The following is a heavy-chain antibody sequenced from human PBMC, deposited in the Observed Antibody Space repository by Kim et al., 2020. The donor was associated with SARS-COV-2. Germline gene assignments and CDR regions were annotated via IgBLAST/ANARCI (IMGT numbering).Heavy chain of an antibody. D-gene: IGHD2-15*01. CDR3: VRGYYGMEV. Sequence: AKWYVQSGKVRITVSRDNAKNALYLQMSSLRAEDTGVYYCVRGYYGMEVWGQGTTVTVSS. V-gene: IGHV3-7*01. CDR2: AK. J-gene: IGHJ6*02.